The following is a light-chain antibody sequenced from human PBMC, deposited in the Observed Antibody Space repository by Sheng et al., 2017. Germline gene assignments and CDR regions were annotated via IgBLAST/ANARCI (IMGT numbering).Light chain of an antibody. CDR1: QSVSFN. V-gene: IGKV3-15*01. J-gene: IGKJ2*03. Sequence: EIVMTQSPATLSVSPGERATLSCRASQSVSFNLAWYQQRPGQVPRLLIYGASTRVTGIPARFSGSGSGTEFTLTITSLQSEDSAVYYCQQYNNWPPSYSFGPGDQAGDQT. CDR2: GAS. CDR3: QQYNNWPPSYS.